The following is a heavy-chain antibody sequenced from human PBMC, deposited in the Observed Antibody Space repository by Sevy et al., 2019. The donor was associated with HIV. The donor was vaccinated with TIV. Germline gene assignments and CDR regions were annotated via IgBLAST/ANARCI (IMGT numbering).Heavy chain of an antibody. J-gene: IGHJ4*02. V-gene: IGHV1-2*02. CDR3: ARKGSSSSNGFDY. CDR2: INPNSGGT. Sequence: ASVKVSCKASGYTFTGYYMHWVRQAPGQGLEWMGWINPNSGGTNYAQKFQGRVTMTRDTSISTAYMELSRLRSDDTAVYYGARKGSSSSNGFDYWGQGTLVTVSS. D-gene: IGHD6-6*01. CDR1: GYTFTGYY.